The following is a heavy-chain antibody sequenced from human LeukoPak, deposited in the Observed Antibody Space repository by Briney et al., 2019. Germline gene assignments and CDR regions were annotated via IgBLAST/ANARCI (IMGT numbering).Heavy chain of an antibody. Sequence: GRSLRLSCAASGFTFSSYGMHWVRQAPGKGLEWVAVISYDESNKYFADSVKGRFTISRDNPKNTLYLQMNSLRAEDTAVYYCARDRGPYGDLVDYWGQGTLVTVSS. CDR3: ARDRGPYGDLVDY. V-gene: IGHV3-30*03. CDR2: ISYDESNK. J-gene: IGHJ4*02. CDR1: GFTFSSYG. D-gene: IGHD4-17*01.